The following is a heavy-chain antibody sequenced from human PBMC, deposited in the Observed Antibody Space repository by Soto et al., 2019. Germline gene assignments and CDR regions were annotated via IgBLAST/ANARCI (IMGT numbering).Heavy chain of an antibody. CDR2: IMPIFGTA. V-gene: IGHV1-69*12. CDR3: ATHNPYCSGGSCYPYYFDY. CDR1: GGTFSSYA. J-gene: IGHJ4*02. Sequence: QVQLVESGAEVKKPGSSVKVSCKASGGTFSSYAISWVRQAPGQGLEWMGGIMPIFGTANYAQKFQGRVTITADESTSTAYMELSSLRSEDTAAYYCATHNPYCSGGSCYPYYFDYWGQGTLVTVSS. D-gene: IGHD2-15*01.